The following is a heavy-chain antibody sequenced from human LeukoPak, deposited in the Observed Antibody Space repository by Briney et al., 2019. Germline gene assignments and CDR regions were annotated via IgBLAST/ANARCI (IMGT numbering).Heavy chain of an antibody. D-gene: IGHD4-17*01. CDR1: GFTFDDYA. CDR2: ISWNSGSI. V-gene: IGHV3-9*01. CDR3: AKGTYYGDYSFDY. Sequence: PGRSLRLSCAASGFTFDDYAMHWVRQAPGKGLEWVSGISWNSGSIGYADSVKGRFTISRDNAKNSLYLQMNSLRAEDTALHYCAKGTYYGDYSFDYWGQGTLVTVSS. J-gene: IGHJ4*02.